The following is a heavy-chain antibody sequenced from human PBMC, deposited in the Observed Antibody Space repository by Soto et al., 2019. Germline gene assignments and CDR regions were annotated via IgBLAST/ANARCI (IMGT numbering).Heavy chain of an antibody. CDR1: GLSFFNYG. CDR3: GKAGGSELRYFDWPEVGV. J-gene: IGHJ4*02. CDR2: VTYDSSQK. V-gene: IGHV3-30*18. D-gene: IGHD3-9*01. Sequence: QVYLVVSGGGVVQPGTSLRLSCTASGLSFFNYGFAWIRQAPGKGLEWVAVVTYDSSQKYYADSVKGRFTISSDNSKNTVYLQMDSLQHNDSALYYCGKAGGSELRYFDWPEVGVWGQGTLVTVSS.